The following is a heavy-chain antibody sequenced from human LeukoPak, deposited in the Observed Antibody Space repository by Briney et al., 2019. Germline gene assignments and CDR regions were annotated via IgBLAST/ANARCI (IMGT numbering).Heavy chain of an antibody. CDR2: ISGSGGST. Sequence: PGGSLRLSCAASGFTFSSYAMSWVRQAPGKGLEWVSAISGSGGSTYYADSVKGRFTISRDNSKNTLYLQMNSLRAEDTAVYYCAKDSLERRDYYYYYMDVWGKGTTVTVSS. D-gene: IGHD1-1*01. CDR1: GFTFSSYA. V-gene: IGHV3-23*01. J-gene: IGHJ6*03. CDR3: AKDSLERRDYYYYYMDV.